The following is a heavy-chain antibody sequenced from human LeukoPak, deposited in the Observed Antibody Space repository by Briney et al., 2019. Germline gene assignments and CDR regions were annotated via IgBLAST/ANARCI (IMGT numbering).Heavy chain of an antibody. D-gene: IGHD1-26*01. CDR2: IKQDGSEK. Sequence: GGSLRLSCAASGFTFSSYWMSWVRQAPGKGLEWVANIKQDGSEKYYVDSVKGRFTISRDNAKNSLYLQMNSLRAEDTAVYYCARWFSGRTFWGYYYYYMDVWGKGTTVTISS. CDR3: ARWFSGRTFWGYYYYYMDV. J-gene: IGHJ6*03. CDR1: GFTFSSYW. V-gene: IGHV3-7*01.